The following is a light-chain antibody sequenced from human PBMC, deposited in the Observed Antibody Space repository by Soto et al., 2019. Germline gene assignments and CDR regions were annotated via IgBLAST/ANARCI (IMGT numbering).Light chain of an antibody. Sequence: QSVLTQPASVSGSPGQSTTISCTGTSSDAGSYNYVSWYQHHPGKVPKLMIYDVSSRPSGVSNRFSGSKSGNTASLTISGLQTEDEADYYCSSYTTSETRVFGTGTKVTVL. V-gene: IGLV2-14*03. CDR3: SSYTTSETRV. J-gene: IGLJ1*01. CDR1: SSDAGSYNY. CDR2: DVS.